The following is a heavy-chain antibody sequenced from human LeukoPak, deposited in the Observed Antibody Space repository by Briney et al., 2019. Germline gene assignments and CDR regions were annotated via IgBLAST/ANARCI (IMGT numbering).Heavy chain of an antibody. CDR1: GFTVSGNY. Sequence: GGSLRLSCAASGFTVSGNYMSWVRQAPGKGLEWVSAISGSGGSTYYADSVKGRFTISRDNSKNTLYLQMNSLRAEDTAVYYCAKDRRGYSYGPQGYWGQGTLVTVSS. D-gene: IGHD5-18*01. CDR2: ISGSGGST. J-gene: IGHJ4*02. CDR3: AKDRRGYSYGPQGY. V-gene: IGHV3-23*01.